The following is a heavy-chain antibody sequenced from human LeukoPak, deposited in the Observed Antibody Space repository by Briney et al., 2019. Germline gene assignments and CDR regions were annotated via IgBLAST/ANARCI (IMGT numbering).Heavy chain of an antibody. CDR3: ATWGVATNYFDY. J-gene: IGHJ4*02. CDR2: IYYSGST. D-gene: IGHD5-12*01. V-gene: IGHV4-39*01. Sequence: SETLSLTCTVSGGSISSSSYYWGWIRQPPGKGLEWIGSIYYSGSTYYNPSLKSRVTISVDTSKNQFSLKLSSVTAADTAVYYCATWGVATNYFDYWGQGTLVTVSS. CDR1: GGSISSSSYY.